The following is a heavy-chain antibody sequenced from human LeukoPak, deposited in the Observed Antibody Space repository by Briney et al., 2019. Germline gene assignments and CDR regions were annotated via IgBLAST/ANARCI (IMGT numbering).Heavy chain of an antibody. CDR2: ITPNSGDT. D-gene: IGHD4-23*01. V-gene: IGHV1-2*06. Sequence: ASVKVSCKASGYTFTGYHMHWVRLAPGQGLEWMGRITPNSGDTNYAQKFQGRVTMTRDTSISTAYMELSRLRSDDTAVYYCARGWLAETTVVTPYNYWGQGTLVTVSS. CDR1: GYTFTGYH. J-gene: IGHJ4*02. CDR3: ARGWLAETTVVTPYNY.